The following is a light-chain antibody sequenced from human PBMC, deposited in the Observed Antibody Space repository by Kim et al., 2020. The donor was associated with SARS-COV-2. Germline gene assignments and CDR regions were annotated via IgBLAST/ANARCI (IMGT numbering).Light chain of an antibody. CDR2: GAS. J-gene: IGKJ1*01. Sequence: SPGESATPSCRASQSVSSNYLAWYQQKPGQAPRLLMYGASSRATGIPDRFSGSGSGTDFTLTITRLEPEDFAVYYCQQYSSSPATFGQGTKVDIK. CDR3: QQYSSSPAT. CDR1: QSVSSNY. V-gene: IGKV3-20*01.